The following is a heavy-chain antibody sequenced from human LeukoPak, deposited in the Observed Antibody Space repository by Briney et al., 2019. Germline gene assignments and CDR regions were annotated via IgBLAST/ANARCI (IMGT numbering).Heavy chain of an antibody. V-gene: IGHV4-4*02. D-gene: IGHD6-13*01. CDR3: ARDIRGQQLVTFDY. Sequence: SETLSLTCAVSGGSISSSNWWSWVRQPLGKGLEWIGEIYHSGSTNYNPSLKSRVTISVDKSKNQFSLKLSSVTAADTAVYYCARDIRGQQLVTFDYWGQGTLVTVSS. CDR1: GGSISSSNW. J-gene: IGHJ4*02. CDR2: IYHSGST.